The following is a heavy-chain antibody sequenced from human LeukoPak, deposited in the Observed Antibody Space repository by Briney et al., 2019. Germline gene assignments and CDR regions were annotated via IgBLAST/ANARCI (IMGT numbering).Heavy chain of an antibody. D-gene: IGHD5-24*01. V-gene: IGHV1-24*01. CDR3: ATDFHRGLQFVY. Sequence: GASVKVSCKVSVYTATKLFMNWVRKAPGKGLEWMGRFDPEDGETIYTQKFQGRVTMTEDTSTDTAYMELTSLISEDTAVYYCATDFHRGLQFVYWRRGTLVIVSS. CDR1: VYTATKLF. J-gene: IGHJ4*02. CDR2: FDPEDGET.